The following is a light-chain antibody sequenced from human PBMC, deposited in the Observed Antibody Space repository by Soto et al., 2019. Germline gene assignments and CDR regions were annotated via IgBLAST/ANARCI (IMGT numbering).Light chain of an antibody. Sequence: EIVLTQSPGTLSLSPGERATLSCRASQSVSVHLAWYQQKPGQAPMLLIYDASNRATGIPARFSGSGSGTDFTLTIRSLEPEDFAVYHCVQRTTWPWTCGQGSKVEIK. J-gene: IGKJ1*01. CDR3: VQRTTWPWT. CDR1: QSVSVH. CDR2: DAS. V-gene: IGKV3-11*01.